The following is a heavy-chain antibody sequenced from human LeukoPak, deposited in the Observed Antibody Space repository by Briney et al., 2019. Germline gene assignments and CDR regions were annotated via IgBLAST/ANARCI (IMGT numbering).Heavy chain of an antibody. CDR2: ISGSGGST. Sequence: PGGSLRLSCAASGFTFSSYAMSWVRQAPGKGLEWVSAISGSGGSTYYADSVKGRFTISRDNSKNTLYLQMNSLRAEDTAVYYCAKDLAPYYYYYMDVWGKGTTVTVSS. CDR3: AKDLAPYYYYYMDV. CDR1: GFTFSSYA. V-gene: IGHV3-23*01. J-gene: IGHJ6*03. D-gene: IGHD2-15*01.